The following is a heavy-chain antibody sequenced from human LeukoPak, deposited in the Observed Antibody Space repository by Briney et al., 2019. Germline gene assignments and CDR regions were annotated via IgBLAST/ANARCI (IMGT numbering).Heavy chain of an antibody. CDR2: ISGSGSRT. D-gene: IGHD6-13*01. CDR3: ARDPDLGIAAAGNY. CDR1: GFTFSSYA. Sequence: GGSLRLSCAASGFTFSSYAMSWVRQAPGKGLEWVSVISGSGSRTDYADSVKGRFTISRDNSKNTLYLQMNSLRAEDTAVYYCARDPDLGIAAAGNYWGQGTLVTVSS. V-gene: IGHV3-23*01. J-gene: IGHJ4*02.